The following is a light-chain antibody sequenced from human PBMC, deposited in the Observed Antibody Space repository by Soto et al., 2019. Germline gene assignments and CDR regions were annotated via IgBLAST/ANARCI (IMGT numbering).Light chain of an antibody. V-gene: IGLV3-21*01. CDR1: NIGSET. Sequence: SYVVTQPPSVSVAPGKTARITCGGSNIGSETVHWYKQRPGQAPMLVIYLDSDRPSGIAERFSGSNSGNTATLTISRVEAGDEADYYCQVYDSRNDHVVFGGGTKLTVL. CDR3: QVYDSRNDHVV. CDR2: LDS. J-gene: IGLJ3*02.